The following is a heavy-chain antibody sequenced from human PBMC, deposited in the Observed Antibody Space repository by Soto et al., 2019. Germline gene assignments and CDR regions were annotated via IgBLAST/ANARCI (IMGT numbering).Heavy chain of an antibody. CDR3: ARVRSSGWYAAVQFYYYYGMDV. Sequence: QVQLVQSGAEVKKPGSSVKVSCKASGGTFSSYAISWVRQAPGQGLEWTGGIIPIFGTANYAQKFQGRVTITADESTSTAYMELSSLRSEDTAVYYCARVRSSGWYAAVQFYYYYGMDVWGQGTTVTVSS. CDR2: IIPIFGTA. J-gene: IGHJ6*02. CDR1: GGTFSSYA. D-gene: IGHD6-19*01. V-gene: IGHV1-69*01.